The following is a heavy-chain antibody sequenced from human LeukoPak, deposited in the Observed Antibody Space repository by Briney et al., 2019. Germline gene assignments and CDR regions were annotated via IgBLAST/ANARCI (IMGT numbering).Heavy chain of an antibody. Sequence: PGGSLRLSCAASGFTFSTYCMSWVRQAPGKGLEWVANIKQDGSEKYYVDSVKGRFTISRDNSKNSLYLQMNSLRAEDTAVYYCATRGSYYDNWGQGTLVTVSS. J-gene: IGHJ4*02. D-gene: IGHD1-26*01. V-gene: IGHV3-7*01. CDR3: ATRGSYYDN. CDR1: GFTFSTYC. CDR2: IKQDGSEK.